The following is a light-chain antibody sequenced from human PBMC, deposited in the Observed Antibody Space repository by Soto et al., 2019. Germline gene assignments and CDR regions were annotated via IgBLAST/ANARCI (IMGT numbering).Light chain of an antibody. V-gene: IGKV3-20*01. CDR3: QQFSTSPQT. J-gene: IGKJ1*01. CDR2: AAS. Sequence: EIVLTQSPDTLSLSAGERATLSCRASQSVNSNYFAWYQQKHGQAPRLLIYAASSRATGIPDRFSGSGSGTVFTLTINPLEPEDYAVYYCQQFSTSPQTFGQGTKVEIK. CDR1: QSVNSNY.